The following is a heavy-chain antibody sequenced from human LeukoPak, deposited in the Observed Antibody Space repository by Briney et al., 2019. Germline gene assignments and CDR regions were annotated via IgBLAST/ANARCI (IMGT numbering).Heavy chain of an antibody. D-gene: IGHD3-3*01. J-gene: IGHJ5*01. CDR1: GYTFTSYD. Sequence: GASVKVSCKASGYTFTSYDINWVRQATGQGLEWMGWMNPDNGLTGYAQKFQGRVTMTRDTSISTAYMELTSLRADDTAVYYCAKALPNYGFWSGIDSWGQGSLVTVSS. CDR3: AKALPNYGFWSGIDS. V-gene: IGHV1-8*01. CDR2: MNPDNGLT.